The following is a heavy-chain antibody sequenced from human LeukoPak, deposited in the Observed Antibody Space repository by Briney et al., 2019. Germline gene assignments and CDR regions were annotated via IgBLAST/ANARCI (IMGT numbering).Heavy chain of an antibody. V-gene: IGHV3-66*01. CDR3: ARSCSSGCNAFDP. CDR1: GFTVSSYY. D-gene: IGHD6-19*01. CDR2: IYTGGST. J-gene: IGHJ5*02. Sequence: GGSLRLSCAASGFTVSSYYMNWVRQAPGKGLEWVSVIYTGGSTYYADSVKGRFTISRDNSKNTLYLQMNSLRAEDTAVYYCARSCSSGCNAFDPWGQGTLVTVSS.